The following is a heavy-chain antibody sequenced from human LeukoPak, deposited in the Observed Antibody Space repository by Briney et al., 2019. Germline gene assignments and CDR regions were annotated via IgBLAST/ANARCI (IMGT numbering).Heavy chain of an antibody. J-gene: IGHJ5*02. CDR1: GGSISSYY. CDR3: ARWDYSSSSQNWFDP. V-gene: IGHV4-59*01. Sequence: PSETLSLTCTVSGGSISSYYWSWIRQPPGKGLEWIGSIYYSGSTNYNPSLKSRVTISVDTSKNQFSLKLSSVTAEDTAVYYCARWDYSSSSQNWFDPWGQGTLVTVSS. CDR2: IYYSGST. D-gene: IGHD6-13*01.